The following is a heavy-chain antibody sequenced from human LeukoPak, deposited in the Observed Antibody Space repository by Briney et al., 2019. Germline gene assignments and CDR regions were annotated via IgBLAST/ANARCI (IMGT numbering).Heavy chain of an antibody. J-gene: IGHJ5*02. D-gene: IGHD2/OR15-2a*01. Sequence: QAGGSLRLSCAASGFTYNNYYMSWDRQAPGKGLEWVANINQDGSRRYYMDSVKGRFTISRDNAKKSVYLQMDSLRAEDTAVYYCARSLWPEDLWGQGTLVTVSS. CDR3: ARSLWPEDL. V-gene: IGHV3-7*01. CDR2: INQDGSRR. CDR1: GFTYNNYY.